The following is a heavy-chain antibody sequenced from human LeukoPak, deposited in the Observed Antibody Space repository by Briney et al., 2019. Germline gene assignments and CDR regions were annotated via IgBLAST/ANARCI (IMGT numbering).Heavy chain of an antibody. J-gene: IGHJ5*02. D-gene: IGHD6-6*01. CDR3: ARDQGIAARWSDP. V-gene: IGHV1-2*02. Sequence: ASVKVSCKASGYTFTGYYMHWVRQAPGQGLEWMGWINPNSGGTNYAQKFQGRVTMTRDTSISIAYMELSRLRSDDTAVYYCARDQGIAARWSDPWGQGTLVTVSS. CDR2: INPNSGGT. CDR1: GYTFTGYY.